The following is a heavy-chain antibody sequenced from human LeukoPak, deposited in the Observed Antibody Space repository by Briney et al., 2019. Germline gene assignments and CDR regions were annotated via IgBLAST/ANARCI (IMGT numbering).Heavy chain of an antibody. D-gene: IGHD5-24*01. V-gene: IGHV4-39*01. CDR1: GGSISNSNYY. J-gene: IGHJ4*02. CDR3: MRHEEEDGYNAKPFDF. CDR2: ILYTGST. Sequence: SETLSLTCTVSGGSISNSNYYWGWVRQHPGTGLECIGTILYTGSTYYTPSLMSRVTISVDTSESQFSLRLSYVTAADTAMYFCMRHEEEDGYNAKPFDFWGQGTQVTVSS.